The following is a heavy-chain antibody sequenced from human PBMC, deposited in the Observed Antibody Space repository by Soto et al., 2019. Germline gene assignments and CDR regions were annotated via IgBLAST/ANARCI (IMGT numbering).Heavy chain of an antibody. CDR2: INHSGST. CDR1: GGSFSGYY. D-gene: IGHD1-26*01. Sequence: SETLSLTCAVYGGSFSGYYWSWIRQPPGKGLEWIGEINHSGSTNYNPSLKSRVTISVDTSKNQFSLKLSSVTAADTAVYYCARDGVGTYYYYYGMDVWGQGTTVTVSS. CDR3: ARDGVGTYYYYYGMDV. J-gene: IGHJ6*02. V-gene: IGHV4-34*01.